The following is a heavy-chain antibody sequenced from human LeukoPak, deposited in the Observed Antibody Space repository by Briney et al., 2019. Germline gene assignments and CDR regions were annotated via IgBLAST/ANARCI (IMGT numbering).Heavy chain of an antibody. CDR3: ARDPGNRIAAARYFDY. J-gene: IGHJ4*02. D-gene: IGHD6-13*01. CDR2: ISWDATNR. CDR1: GFTFNAYT. Sequence: GGSLRLSCAASGFTFNAYTMHWVRQAPGKGLEWVSLISWDATNRYYADSVKGRFTISRDNAKNSLYLQMNSLRAEDTAVYYCARDPGNRIAAARYFDYWGQGTLVTVSS. V-gene: IGHV3-43*01.